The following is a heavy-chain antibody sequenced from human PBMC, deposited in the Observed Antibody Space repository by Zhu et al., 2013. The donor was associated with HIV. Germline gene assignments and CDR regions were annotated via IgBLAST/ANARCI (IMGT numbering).Heavy chain of an antibody. Sequence: QVQLVQSGAEVKKPGASVKVSCKASGYTFTSYAMHWVRQAPGQRLEWMGWINAGNGNTKYSQKFQGRVTITRDTSASTAYMELSSLRSDDTAVYYCARSVDTAMVKSLTNDPRGQYYFDYWGQGTLVTVSS. D-gene: IGHD5-18*01. V-gene: IGHV1-3*01. CDR2: INAGNGNT. J-gene: IGHJ4*02. CDR3: ARSVDTAMVKSLTNDPRGQYYFDY. CDR1: GYTFTSYA.